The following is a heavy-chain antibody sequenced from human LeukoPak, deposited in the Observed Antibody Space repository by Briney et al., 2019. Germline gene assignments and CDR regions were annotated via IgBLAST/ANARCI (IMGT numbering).Heavy chain of an antibody. Sequence: GGSLRLSCAASGFTFSDYYMSWIRQAPGKGLEWVSYISSSGSTIYYADSVKGRFTISRDNAKNSLYLQMNSLRAEDTAVYYCAKGGPAGEVDAFDIWGQGTMVTVSS. J-gene: IGHJ3*02. CDR3: AKGGPAGEVDAFDI. D-gene: IGHD2-2*01. CDR2: ISSSGSTI. V-gene: IGHV3-11*01. CDR1: GFTFSDYY.